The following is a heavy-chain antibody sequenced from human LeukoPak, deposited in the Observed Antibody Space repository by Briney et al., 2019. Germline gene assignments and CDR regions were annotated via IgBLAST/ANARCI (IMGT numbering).Heavy chain of an antibody. CDR2: IKQDGSEK. V-gene: IGHV3-7*01. CDR1: GFTFSSYW. J-gene: IGHJ4*02. D-gene: IGHD4-17*01. Sequence: GGSLRLSCAASGFTFSSYWMSWVRQAPGKGLEWVANIKQDGSEKYYVDSVKGRFTISRDNAKNSLYLQMNSLRAEDTAVYYCARDYGDRSYYFDYWGQGTLVTVFS. CDR3: ARDYGDRSYYFDY.